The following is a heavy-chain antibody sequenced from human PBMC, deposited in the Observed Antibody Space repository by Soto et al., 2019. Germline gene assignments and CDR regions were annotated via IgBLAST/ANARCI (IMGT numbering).Heavy chain of an antibody. J-gene: IGHJ6*02. CDR2: IYYTGST. Sequence: SETLSLTCTVSGGDISSYYWSWIRQPPGKGLEWIGYIYYTGSTVYNPSFKSRVTISVDTSKNQFSLKLNSVTAADTAVYYCARDLWGYCGTDCYPLDVWGQGTTVTVSS. V-gene: IGHV4-59*01. CDR1: GGDISSYY. D-gene: IGHD2-21*02. CDR3: ARDLWGYCGTDCYPLDV.